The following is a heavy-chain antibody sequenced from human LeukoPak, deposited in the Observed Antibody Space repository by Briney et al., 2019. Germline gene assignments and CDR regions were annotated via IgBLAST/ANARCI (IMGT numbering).Heavy chain of an antibody. J-gene: IGHJ3*02. V-gene: IGHV4-39*07. CDR1: GGSISSGGYY. CDR2: IYHSGTT. Sequence: SETLSLTCTVSGGSISSGGYYWGWIRQTPGKGLEWIGSIYHSGTTYYNPSLRSRVTISVDTSKNQFSLNLNSVTAADTAVFYCARAFDIWGQGTMVTVSS. CDR3: ARAFDI.